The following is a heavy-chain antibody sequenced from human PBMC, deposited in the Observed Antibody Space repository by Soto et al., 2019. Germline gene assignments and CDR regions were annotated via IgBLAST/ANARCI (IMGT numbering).Heavy chain of an antibody. Sequence: QVQLQESGPGLVKPSQTLSLTCTVSGGSISSGGYYWSWIRQHPGKGLEWIGYIYYSGSTYYNPSLKSRVTISVDTSKNQFSLKLSSVTAADTAVYYCAREAPRTSRVMACDIWGQGTMVTVSS. CDR2: IYYSGST. CDR1: GGSISSGGYY. J-gene: IGHJ3*02. V-gene: IGHV4-31*03. CDR3: AREAPRTSRVMACDI. D-gene: IGHD2-21*01.